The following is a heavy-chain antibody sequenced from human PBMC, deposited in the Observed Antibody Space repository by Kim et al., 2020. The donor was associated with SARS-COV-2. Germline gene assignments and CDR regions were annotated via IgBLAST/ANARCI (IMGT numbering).Heavy chain of an antibody. Sequence: SETLSLTCAVYGGSFSGYYWSWIRQPPGKGLEWIGEINHSGSTNYNPSLKSRVTISVDTSKNQFSLKLSSVTAADTAVYYCARLNGGGHYYDSRDYWGQGTLVTVSS. D-gene: IGHD3-22*01. J-gene: IGHJ4*02. CDR3: ARLNGGGHYYDSRDY. V-gene: IGHV4-34*01. CDR2: INHSGST. CDR1: GGSFSGYY.